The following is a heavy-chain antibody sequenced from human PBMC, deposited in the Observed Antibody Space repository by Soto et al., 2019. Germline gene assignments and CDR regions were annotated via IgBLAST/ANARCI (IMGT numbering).Heavy chain of an antibody. J-gene: IGHJ4*02. CDR1: GGSVSSGRFY. CDR3: ARDYDSSGDY. V-gene: IGHV4-39*01. CDR2: IYYSGST. D-gene: IGHD3-22*01. Sequence: PSETLSLTCTVSGGSVSSGRFYWGRIRQPPGKGLEWIGSIYYSGSTYYNPSLKSRVTVSVDTSKNQFSLKLSSVTAADTAVYYCARDYDSSGDYWGQGTLVTVSS.